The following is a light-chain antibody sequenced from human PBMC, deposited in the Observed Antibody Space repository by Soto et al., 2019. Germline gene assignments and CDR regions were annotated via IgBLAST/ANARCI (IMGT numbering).Light chain of an antibody. Sequence: EIVMTQSPAILSLSPGETATLSCRASQSIATNLAWYQQRPGQAPRLLIYGASTRATDVPARFSGSVSGTEFTLSITRLQSEDFAVYYCQQYNSWPPLFTFGPGTTLDL. CDR1: QSIATN. CDR3: QQYNSWPPLFT. J-gene: IGKJ3*01. CDR2: GAS. V-gene: IGKV3D-15*01.